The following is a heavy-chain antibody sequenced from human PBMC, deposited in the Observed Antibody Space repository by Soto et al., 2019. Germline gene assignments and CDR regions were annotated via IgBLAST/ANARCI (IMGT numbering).Heavy chain of an antibody. CDR3: ARERGLIGYYDSSGYYLDY. CDR2: ISSSSSTI. J-gene: IGHJ4*02. D-gene: IGHD3-22*01. CDR1: GFTFSSYS. V-gene: IGHV3-48*02. Sequence: GGSLRLSCAASGFTFSSYSMNWVRQAPGKGLEWVSYISSSSSTIYYADSVKGRFTISRDNAKNSLYLQMNSLRDEDTAVYYCARERGLIGYYDSSGYYLDYGGEGTLVTVSS.